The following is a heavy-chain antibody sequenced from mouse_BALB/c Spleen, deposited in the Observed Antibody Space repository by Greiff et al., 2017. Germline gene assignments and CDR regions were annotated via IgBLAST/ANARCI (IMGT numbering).Heavy chain of an antibody. V-gene: IGHV2-6-7*01. J-gene: IGHJ1*01. CDR3: ARDIITRRGYFDV. Sequence: VQLVESGPGLVAPSQSLSITCTVSGFSLTGYGVNWVRQPPGKGLEWLGMIWGDGSTDYNSALKSRLSISKDNSKSQVFLKMNSLQTDDTARYYCARDIITRRGYFDVWGAGTTVTVSS. CDR2: IWGDGST. CDR1: GFSLTGYG. D-gene: IGHD1-2*01.